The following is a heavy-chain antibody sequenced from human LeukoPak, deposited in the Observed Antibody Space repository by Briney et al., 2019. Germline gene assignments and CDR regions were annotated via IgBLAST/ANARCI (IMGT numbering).Heavy chain of an antibody. J-gene: IGHJ3*02. V-gene: IGHV3-23*01. CDR1: GFTFSSYA. CDR3: AKERPSRYYDSSGYYYRGAFDI. CDR2: ISGSGGST. Sequence: GGSLRRPCAASGFTFSSYAMSWVRQAPGKGLEWVSAISGSGGSTYYADSVKGRFTISRDNSKNTLYLQMNSLRAEDTAVYYCAKERPSRYYDSSGYYYRGAFDIWGQGTMVTVSS. D-gene: IGHD3-22*01.